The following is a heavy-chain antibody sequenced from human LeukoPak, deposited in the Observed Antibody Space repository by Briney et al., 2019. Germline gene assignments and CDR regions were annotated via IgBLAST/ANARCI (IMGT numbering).Heavy chain of an antibody. Sequence: PSETLSLTCSVSGGSLSTYYWNWIRQSPGKGLEWIGYIYYSGSTNYNPSLKSRVTISVDTSKNQFSLKLSSVTAADTAMYYCARVSGYDWESFYDYWGQGSLVTVSS. CDR2: IYYSGST. D-gene: IGHD5-12*01. CDR1: GGSLSTYY. CDR3: ARVSGYDWESFYDY. V-gene: IGHV4-59*01. J-gene: IGHJ4*02.